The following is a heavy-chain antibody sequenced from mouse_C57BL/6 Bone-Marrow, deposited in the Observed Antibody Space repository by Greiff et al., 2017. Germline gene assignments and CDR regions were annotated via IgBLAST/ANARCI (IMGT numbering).Heavy chain of an antibody. J-gene: IGHJ2*01. CDR2: FYPGSGSI. D-gene: IGHD2-4*01. CDR1: GYTFTEYT. V-gene: IGHV1-62-2*01. Sequence: QVQLQQSGAELVKPGASVKLSCKASGYTFTEYTIHWVKQRSGQGLEWIGWFYPGSGSIKYNEKFKDKATLTADKSSSTVSMELSRLTSEDSAVYFWARRFYYEYYFDYWVQGTTLTVSS. CDR3: ARRFYYEYYFDY.